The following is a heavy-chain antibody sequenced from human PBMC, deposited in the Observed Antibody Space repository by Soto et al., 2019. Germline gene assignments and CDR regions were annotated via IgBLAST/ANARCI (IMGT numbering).Heavy chain of an antibody. CDR1: GFTFSSYG. Sequence: TGGSLRLSCAASGFTFSSYGMHWVRQAPGKGLEWVAVISYDGSNKYYADSVKGRFTIARDNSKNTLYLQMNSLRAEDTAVYYCAKDSGGSFYYYYYCMDVWGQGTTVTVSS. J-gene: IGHJ6*02. V-gene: IGHV3-30*18. CDR3: AKDSGGSFYYYYYCMDV. D-gene: IGHD5-12*01. CDR2: ISYDGSNK.